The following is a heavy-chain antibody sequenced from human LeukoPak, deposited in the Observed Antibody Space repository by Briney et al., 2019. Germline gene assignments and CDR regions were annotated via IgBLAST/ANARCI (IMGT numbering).Heavy chain of an antibody. D-gene: IGHD3-22*01. CDR3: ARHVPTPYYGTSGPFDY. V-gene: IGHV4-59*08. J-gene: IGHJ4*02. CDR2: IYYSGTT. CDR1: VGSLSGYF. Sequence: PSETLSLTCTVSVGSLSGYFCSWIPQPPGQGLEWSGCIYYSGTTDYNPSLRSPVTLSVDTSKNQFSLKLTSVTAADTAVYFCARHVPTPYYGTSGPFDYWGQGTLVTVSS.